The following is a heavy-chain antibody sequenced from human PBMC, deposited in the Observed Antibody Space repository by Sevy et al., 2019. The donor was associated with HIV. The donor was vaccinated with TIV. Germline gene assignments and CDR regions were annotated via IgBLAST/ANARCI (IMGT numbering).Heavy chain of an antibody. V-gene: IGHV3-30-3*01. J-gene: IGHJ6*02. CDR1: GFTFSSYA. Sequence: GESLKISCAASGFTFSSYAMHWVRQAPGKGLEWVAVISYDGSNKYYADSVKGRFTISRDNSKNTLYLQMNSLRAEDTAVYYCARDDYDILTGYRGGGNYYYGMDVWGQGTTVTVSS. D-gene: IGHD3-9*01. CDR2: ISYDGSNK. CDR3: ARDDYDILTGYRGGGNYYYGMDV.